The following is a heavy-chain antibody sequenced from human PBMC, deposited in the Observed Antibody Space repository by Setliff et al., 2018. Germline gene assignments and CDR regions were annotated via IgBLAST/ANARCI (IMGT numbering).Heavy chain of an antibody. D-gene: IGHD3-9*01. Sequence: SETLSLTCTVSGDSISGDYWSWIRQPPGKGLEWIGFIHYSGSTNYNPSLKSRVTISLDTPKNQFSLRLSSVTAADTAVYSCARLPKIVTGYYGSHYYYYMDVWGKGTTVTVSS. CDR1: GDSISGDY. CDR3: ARLPKIVTGYYGSHYYYYMDV. V-gene: IGHV4-59*08. CDR2: IHYSGST. J-gene: IGHJ6*03.